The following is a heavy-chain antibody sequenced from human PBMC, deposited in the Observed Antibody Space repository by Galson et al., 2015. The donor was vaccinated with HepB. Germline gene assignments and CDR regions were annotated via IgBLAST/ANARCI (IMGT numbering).Heavy chain of an antibody. CDR2: ISSSSSYI. V-gene: IGHV3-21*01. D-gene: IGHD2-21*01. CDR3: AGGAYCGGDCYLIPPWDAFDI. CDR1: GFTFSSYS. Sequence: SLRLSCAASGFTFSSYSMNWVRQAPGKGLEWVSSISSSSSYIYYADSVKGRFTISRDNAKNSLYLQMNSLRAEDTTVYYCAGGAYCGGDCYLIPPWDAFDIWGQGTMVTVSS. J-gene: IGHJ3*02.